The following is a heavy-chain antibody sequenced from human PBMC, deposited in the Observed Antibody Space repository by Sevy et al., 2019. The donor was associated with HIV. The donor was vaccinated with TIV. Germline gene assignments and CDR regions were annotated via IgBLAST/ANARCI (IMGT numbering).Heavy chain of an antibody. J-gene: IGHJ4*01. CDR3: ANAYSGSYSHSYLDALDD. Sequence: GGSLRLSCVASGFTFSRHSMIWVRQAPGKGLDWVALISHDGINEYYADSVKGRFTISRDNSKNTVYLEMNSLRKEDTAIYFGANAYSGSYSHSYLDALDDWGQGTTVTVSS. V-gene: IGHV3-30*18. CDR1: GFTFSRHS. D-gene: IGHD1-26*01. CDR2: ISHDGINE.